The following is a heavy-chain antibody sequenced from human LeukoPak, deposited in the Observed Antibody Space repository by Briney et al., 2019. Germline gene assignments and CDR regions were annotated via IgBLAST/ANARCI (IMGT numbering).Heavy chain of an antibody. CDR3: AKDTRAFRDGYNWFDY. CDR2: ISWNSGSI. J-gene: IGHJ4*02. D-gene: IGHD5-24*01. V-gene: IGHV3-9*01. CDR1: GFTFDDYA. Sequence: GGSLRLSCAASGFTFDDYAMHWVRQAPVKGLEWVSGISWNSGSIGYADSVKGRFTISRDNAKNSLYLQMNSLRAEDTALYYCAKDTRAFRDGYNWFDYWGQGTLVTVSS.